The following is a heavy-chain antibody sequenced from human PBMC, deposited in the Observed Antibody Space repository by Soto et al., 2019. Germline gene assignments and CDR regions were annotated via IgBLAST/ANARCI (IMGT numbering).Heavy chain of an antibody. CDR3: ARGATVTTNYYYGLDV. D-gene: IGHD4-4*01. V-gene: IGHV3-72*01. J-gene: IGHJ6*02. CDR1: GFTFSDHY. CDR2: IRNKAKSYTS. Sequence: GGSLRLSCAASGFTFSDHYMDWVRQAPGKGLEWVGRIRNKAKSYTSEYGASVRGRFTISRDDSKKSLYLQMNSLKTEDTAVYYCARGATVTTNYYYGLDVWGQGTTVTVSS.